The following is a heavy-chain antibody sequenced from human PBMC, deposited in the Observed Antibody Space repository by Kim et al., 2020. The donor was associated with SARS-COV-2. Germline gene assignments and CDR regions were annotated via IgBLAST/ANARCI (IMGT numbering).Heavy chain of an antibody. CDR2: ISGSGGKT. CDR1: GFTFNSYA. CDR3: AKDPKHSGGWSDERD. V-gene: IGHV3-23*01. D-gene: IGHD2-15*01. Sequence: GGSLRLSCAVSGFTFNSYAMSWVRQGPGEGLEWVSSISGSGGKTYYADSVKGRFTISRDNSKSTVYLKMNSLRAEDTAMYFCAKDPKHSGGWSDERDWGQGTLVTVSS. J-gene: IGHJ4*02.